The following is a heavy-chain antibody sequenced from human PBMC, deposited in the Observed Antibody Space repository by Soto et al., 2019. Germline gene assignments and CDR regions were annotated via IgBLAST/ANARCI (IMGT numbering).Heavy chain of an antibody. J-gene: IGHJ4*02. CDR3: ERDGGYFAY. Sequence: EVQLVEFGGGLAQPGGSLRLSCAASGFTFSSYWMYWVRQAPGEGLVWVSRINSDGSSTTYADSVKGRFTVSRDNAKDTLYLHMNSLRAEDTAVYYCERDGGYFAYWGQGILVTVSS. CDR2: INSDGSST. CDR1: GFTFSSYW. D-gene: IGHD3-10*01. V-gene: IGHV3-74*01.